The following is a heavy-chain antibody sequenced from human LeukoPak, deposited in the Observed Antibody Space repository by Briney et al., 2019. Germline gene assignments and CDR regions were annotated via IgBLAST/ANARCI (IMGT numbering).Heavy chain of an antibody. CDR3: ATAGDSGYDYKDYFDY. CDR1: GYTLTELS. J-gene: IGHJ4*02. Sequence: ASVKVSCKVSGYTLTELSMHWVRQAPGKGLEWMGGFDPEDGETIYAQKFQGRVTMTEDTSTDTAYMELSSLRSEDTAVYYCATAGDSGYDYKDYFDYWGQGTLATVSS. D-gene: IGHD5-12*01. CDR2: FDPEDGET. V-gene: IGHV1-24*01.